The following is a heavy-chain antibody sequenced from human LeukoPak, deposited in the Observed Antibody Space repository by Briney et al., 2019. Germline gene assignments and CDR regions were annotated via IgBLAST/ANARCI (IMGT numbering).Heavy chain of an antibody. Sequence: SETLSLTCAVYGGSFSGYYWSWIRQPPGKGLEWIGEINHSGSTNYNPSLKSRVTMSVDTSKNQFSLNLSSVTAADTAVYYCARGRGAGDYWGQGTLVTVSS. CDR2: INHSGST. D-gene: IGHD1-26*01. J-gene: IGHJ4*02. V-gene: IGHV4-34*01. CDR3: ARGRGAGDY. CDR1: GGSFSGYY.